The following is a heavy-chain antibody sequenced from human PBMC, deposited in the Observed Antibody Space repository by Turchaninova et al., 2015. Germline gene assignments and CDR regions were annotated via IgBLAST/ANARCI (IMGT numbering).Heavy chain of an antibody. D-gene: IGHD5-24*01. V-gene: IGHV4-38-2*01. Sequence: QVQLQESGPGLVKPSETLSLPCAVSGYVMSRGYYWGWIRQPPGKGLEWIGIAYYGGNTYYSPSLKSRVTILGDTSKNQFSLNLTFVTAADTAVYYCARQANYAFEIWGQGTMVTVSS. CDR1: GYVMSRGYY. J-gene: IGHJ3*02. CDR2: AYYGGNT. CDR3: ARQANYAFEI.